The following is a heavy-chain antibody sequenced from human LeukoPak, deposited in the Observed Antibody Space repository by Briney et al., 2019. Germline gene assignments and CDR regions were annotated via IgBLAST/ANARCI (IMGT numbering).Heavy chain of an antibody. CDR2: ISGSGGST. CDR1: GFNFSIYP. V-gene: IGHV3-23*01. D-gene: IGHD6-13*01. CDR3: AKELGSSWYSYFDY. J-gene: IGHJ4*02. Sequence: GGTLRLSCATSGFNFSIYPMTWVRQAPGKGLEWVSAISGSGGSTYYADSVKGRFTISRDNSKNTLYLQMNSLRAEDTAVYYCAKELGSSWYSYFDYWGQGTLVTVSS.